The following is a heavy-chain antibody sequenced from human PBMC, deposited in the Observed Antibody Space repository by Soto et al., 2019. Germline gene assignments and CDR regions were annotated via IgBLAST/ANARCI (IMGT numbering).Heavy chain of an antibody. CDR3: VASGLSFDY. CDR1: GFIFSRYG. D-gene: IGHD2-15*01. CDR2: ISYDGGER. V-gene: IGHV3-30*03. J-gene: IGHJ4*02. Sequence: QVQLVESGGGVVQSGGSLRLSCGGSGFIFSRYGMHWVRQAPGKGLEWVTGISYDGGERFYADSVKGRFTISRDNSNNTLYLQMNSLREEDTAVYYCVASGLSFDYWGQGTLVTVSS.